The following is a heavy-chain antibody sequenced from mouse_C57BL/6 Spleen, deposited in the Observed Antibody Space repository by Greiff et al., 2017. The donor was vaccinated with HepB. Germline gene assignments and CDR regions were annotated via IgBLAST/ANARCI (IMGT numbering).Heavy chain of an antibody. Sequence: VQLQESGAELVRPGTSVKVSCKASGYAFTNYLIEWVKQRPGQGLEWIGVINPGSGGTNYNEKFKGKATLTADKSSSTAYMQLSSLTSEDSAVYCCARRYDSYYYAMDYWGQGTSVTVSS. CDR3: ARRYDSYYYAMDY. J-gene: IGHJ4*01. D-gene: IGHD2-3*01. CDR2: INPGSGGT. V-gene: IGHV1-54*01. CDR1: GYAFTNYL.